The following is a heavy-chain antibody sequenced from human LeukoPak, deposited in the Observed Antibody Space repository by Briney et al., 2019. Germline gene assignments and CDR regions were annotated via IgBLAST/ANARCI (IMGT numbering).Heavy chain of an antibody. CDR2: ISYDGSNK. V-gene: IGHV3-30*04. Sequence: GGSLRLSCAASGFTFSNYAMSWVRQAPGKGLEWAAVISYDGSNKYYADSVKGRFTISRDNSKNRLYLQMNSLRAEDTAVYYCARGASLRFLEWLSWKIDYWGQGTLVTVSS. D-gene: IGHD3-3*01. CDR1: GFTFSNYA. J-gene: IGHJ4*02. CDR3: ARGASLRFLEWLSWKIDY.